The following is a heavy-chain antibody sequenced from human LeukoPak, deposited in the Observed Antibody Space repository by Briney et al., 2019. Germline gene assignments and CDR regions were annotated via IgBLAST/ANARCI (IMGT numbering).Heavy chain of an antibody. D-gene: IGHD6-19*01. CDR3: ARGHYNSAWYELDY. CDR1: GGSISSSNYY. V-gene: IGHV4-39*07. J-gene: IGHJ4*02. Sequence: SETLSLTCTVSGGSISSSNYYWGWIRQPPGKGLEWIGGISYSGSTSYNPSLKSRVTISVDTSKNQFSLKLNSVTAADTAVYNCARGHYNSAWYELDYWGQGTLVTVSS. CDR2: ISYSGST.